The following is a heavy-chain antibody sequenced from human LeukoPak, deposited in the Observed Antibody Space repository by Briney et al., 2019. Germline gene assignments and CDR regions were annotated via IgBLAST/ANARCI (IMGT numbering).Heavy chain of an antibody. CDR2: LYTGGGT. J-gene: IGHJ4*02. CDR3: TRSGYRHPYHFDS. D-gene: IGHD3-22*01. Sequence: GGSLRLSCAASGFTFTDYYMSWVRQAPGKGLEWVSVLYTGGGTDHADSVKGRFTISRDNSKNTLSLQMNSLRAEDTAIYYCTRSGYRHPYHFDSWGQGTLVTVSS. CDR1: GFTFTDYY. V-gene: IGHV3-53*01.